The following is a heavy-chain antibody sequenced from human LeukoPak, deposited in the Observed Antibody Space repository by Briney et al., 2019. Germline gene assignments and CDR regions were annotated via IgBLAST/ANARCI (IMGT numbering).Heavy chain of an antibody. D-gene: IGHD5-12*01. CDR2: ISSSSSTT. CDR1: GFTFSSYN. Sequence: PGGSLRLSCAASGFTFSSYNMNWVRQAPGKGLEWVSYISSSSSTTYYADSVKGRFTISRDNAKNSLYLQMNSLRAEDTAVYYCARGPSGYHNTGGQGTLVTVSS. V-gene: IGHV3-48*01. J-gene: IGHJ4*02. CDR3: ARGPSGYHNT.